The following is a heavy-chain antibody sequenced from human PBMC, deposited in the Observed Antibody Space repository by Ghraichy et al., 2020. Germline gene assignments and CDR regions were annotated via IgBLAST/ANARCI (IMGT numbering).Heavy chain of an antibody. CDR2: ISRSGNVV. Sequence: GGSLRLSCAASGFSLTTYSMNWVRQAPGKGLEWLSYISRSGNVVFYADSVKGRFTISRDNDKNSLSLEMKSMRDEDTVVYYCAGEMSDSRGYYYPGYWSQGTLVPVSS. J-gene: IGHJ4*02. CDR1: GFSLTTYS. V-gene: IGHV3-48*02. CDR3: AGEMSDSRGYYYPGY. D-gene: IGHD3-22*01.